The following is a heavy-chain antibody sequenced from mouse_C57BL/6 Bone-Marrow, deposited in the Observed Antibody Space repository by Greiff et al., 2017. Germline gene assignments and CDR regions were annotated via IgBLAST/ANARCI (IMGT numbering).Heavy chain of an antibody. CDR2: IDPANGNT. J-gene: IGHJ3*01. Sequence: VQLQQSVAELVRPGASVKLSCTASGFNIKNTYMHWVKQRPEQGLEWIGRIDPANGNTKYAPTFPGQATITADTYSNTAYLQLSSLTSEDTALYYCARKGGAQASFAYWGQGTLVTVSA. CDR3: ARKGGAQASFAY. D-gene: IGHD3-2*02. CDR1: GFNIKNTY. V-gene: IGHV14-3*01.